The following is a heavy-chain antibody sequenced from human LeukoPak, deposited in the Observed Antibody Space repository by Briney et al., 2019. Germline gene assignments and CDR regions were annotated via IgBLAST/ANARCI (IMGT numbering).Heavy chain of an antibody. D-gene: IGHD5-12*01. CDR1: GFTFSSYG. Sequence: GRSLRLSCAASGFTFSSYGMHWVRQAPGKGLEWVGVISYDGSNKYYADLVKGRFTISRDNSKNTLYLQMNSLRAEDTAVYNCANGKYSGYDLDPENFDYWGQGTLVTVSS. CDR3: ANGKYSGYDLDPENFDY. J-gene: IGHJ4*02. V-gene: IGHV3-30*18. CDR2: ISYDGSNK.